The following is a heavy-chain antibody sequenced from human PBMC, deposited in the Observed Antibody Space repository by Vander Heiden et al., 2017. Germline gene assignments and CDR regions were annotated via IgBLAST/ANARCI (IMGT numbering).Heavy chain of an antibody. V-gene: IGHV4-31*03. CDR2: IYYSGST. Sequence: QVQLQESGTGLVKPSQTLSLTCTVSGGSISRGGYYWSWIRQHPGKGLEWIGYIYYSGSTYYNPSLKSRVTISVDTSKNQFSLKLSSVTAADTAVYYCARGRIAVAGFYFDYWGQGTLVTVSS. CDR1: GGSISRGGYY. CDR3: ARGRIAVAGFYFDY. J-gene: IGHJ4*02. D-gene: IGHD6-19*01.